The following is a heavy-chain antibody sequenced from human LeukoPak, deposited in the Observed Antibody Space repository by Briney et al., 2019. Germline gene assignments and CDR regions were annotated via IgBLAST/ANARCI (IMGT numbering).Heavy chain of an antibody. CDR1: GLTFSSYA. CDR2: ISGSGGST. J-gene: IGHJ4*02. Sequence: GGSLRLSCAASGLTFSSYAMSWVRQAPGKGLEWVSTISGSGGSTYYADSVKGRFTISRDNSRNTLYLQMNSLRAEDTAVYYCAASLVLRYFEYWGQGTLVTVSS. V-gene: IGHV3-23*01. CDR3: AASLVLRYFEY. D-gene: IGHD3-9*01.